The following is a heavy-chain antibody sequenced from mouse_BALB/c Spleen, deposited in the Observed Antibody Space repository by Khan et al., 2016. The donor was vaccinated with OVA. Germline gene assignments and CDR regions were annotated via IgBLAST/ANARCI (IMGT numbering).Heavy chain of an antibody. CDR2: IFPGSVST. CDR1: GYTFSSYW. V-gene: IGHV1-9*01. D-gene: IGHD2-2*01. J-gene: IGHJ3*01. Sequence: QVQLQQSGGDLMKPGASVKISCKATGYTFSSYWIEWVKQRPGHGLEWIGQIFPGSVSTTYNEKFKGKATFTADTSSNTAYMQLSSLTSEDSAVYYCARGGYGGFAYWGQGTLGTVSA. CDR3: ARGGYGGFAY.